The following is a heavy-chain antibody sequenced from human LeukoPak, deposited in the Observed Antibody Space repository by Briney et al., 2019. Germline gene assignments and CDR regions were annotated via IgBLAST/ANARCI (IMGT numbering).Heavy chain of an antibody. CDR3: ARASRYGTFDY. D-gene: IGHD5-18*01. CDR1: GLTFSDYY. V-gene: IGHV3-11*01. CDR2: ISSSGTTI. Sequence: GSLRLSCAASGLTFSDYYMSWIRQAPGKGLEWVSYISSSGTTIYYADSVKGRFTISRDNAKNSLYLQMNSLRAEDTAVYYCARASRYGTFDYWGQGTLVTVSS. J-gene: IGHJ4*02.